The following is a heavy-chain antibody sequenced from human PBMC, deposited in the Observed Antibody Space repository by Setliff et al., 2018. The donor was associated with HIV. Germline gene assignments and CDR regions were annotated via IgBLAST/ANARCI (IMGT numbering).Heavy chain of an antibody. CDR1: GYSFTDYY. J-gene: IGHJ4*02. CDR3: AGSILTGYYTFGADY. D-gene: IGHD3-9*01. Sequence: ASVKVSCKASGYSFTDYYIHWVRQAPGQGLEWMGIINPAGNPTNYAQKFQGRLTMTRDTSTSTAYMELSSLRSEDTALYYCAGSILTGYYTFGADYWGQGTLVTVS. V-gene: IGHV1-46*01. CDR2: INPAGNPT.